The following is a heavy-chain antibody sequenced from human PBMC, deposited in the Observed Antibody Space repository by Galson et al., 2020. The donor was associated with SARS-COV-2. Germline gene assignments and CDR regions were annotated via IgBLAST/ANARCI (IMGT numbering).Heavy chain of an antibody. CDR1: GGSISSGPYY. CDR2: IYYSGST. Sequence: SETLSLTCSVSGGSISSGPYYWTCIRQHPGKGLEWIGYIYYSGSTYYNPSLKRRITISGDTSKNQFSLKLNSVTAADTAVYYCARAENLYYYNGIDVWGQGTTVTVSS. V-gene: IGHV4-31*02. J-gene: IGHJ6*02. CDR3: ARAENLYYYNGIDV.